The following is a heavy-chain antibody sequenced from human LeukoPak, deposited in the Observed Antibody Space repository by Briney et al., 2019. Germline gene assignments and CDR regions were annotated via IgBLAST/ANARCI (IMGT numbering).Heavy chain of an antibody. J-gene: IGHJ4*02. V-gene: IGHV4-61*02. CDR2: IYTSGST. D-gene: IGHD1-1*01. CDR1: GGSISSGSYY. Sequence: SETLSLTCTVSGGSISSGSYYWSWIRQPAGRGLEWIGRIYTSGSTNYNPSLKSRVTISVDTSKNQFSLKLSSVTAADTAVYYCARASHWNQLHYFDYWGQGTLVTVSS. CDR3: ARASHWNQLHYFDY.